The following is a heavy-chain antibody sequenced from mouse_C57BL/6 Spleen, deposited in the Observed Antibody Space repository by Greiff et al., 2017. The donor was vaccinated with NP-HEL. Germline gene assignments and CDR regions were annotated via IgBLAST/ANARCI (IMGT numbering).Heavy chain of an antibody. CDR2: INPNNGGT. J-gene: IGHJ4*01. CDR1: GYTFTDYN. D-gene: IGHD6-1*01. CDR3: ARRCRAPYAMDY. Sequence: EVKLQESGPELVKPGASVKIPCKASGYTFTDYNMDWVKQSHGKSLEWIGDINPNNGGTIYNQKFKGKATLTVDKSSSTAYMELRSLTSEDTAVYYCARRCRAPYAMDYWGQGTSVTVSS. V-gene: IGHV1-18*01.